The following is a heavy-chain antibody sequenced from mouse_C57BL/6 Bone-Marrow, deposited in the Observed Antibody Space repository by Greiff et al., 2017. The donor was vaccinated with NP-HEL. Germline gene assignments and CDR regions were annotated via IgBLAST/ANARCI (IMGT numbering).Heavy chain of an antibody. D-gene: IGHD1-1*01. J-gene: IGHJ3*01. V-gene: IGHV1-26*01. CDR1: GYTFTDYY. Sequence: EVQLQQSGPELVKPGASVKISCKASGYTFTDYYMNWVKQSHGKSLEWIGDINPNNGGTSYNQKFKGKATLTVDKSSSTAYMELRSLTSEDSAVYYCASLPYYYGSSYGAYWGQGTLVTVSA. CDR3: ASLPYYYGSSYGAY. CDR2: INPNNGGT.